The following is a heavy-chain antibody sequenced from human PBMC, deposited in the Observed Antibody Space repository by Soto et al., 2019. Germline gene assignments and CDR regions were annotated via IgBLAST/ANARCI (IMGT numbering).Heavy chain of an antibody. J-gene: IGHJ4*02. D-gene: IGHD6-19*01. Sequence: GGSLRLSCAASGFTFSSYAMSWVRQAPGKGLEWVSAISGSGGSTYYADSVKGRFTISRDNSKNTLYLQMNSLRAEDTAVYYCAKDSLSHSSGSSKVLTPRRGFDYWGQGTLVTVSS. CDR3: AKDSLSHSSGSSKVLTPRRGFDY. CDR2: ISGSGGST. V-gene: IGHV3-23*01. CDR1: GFTFSSYA.